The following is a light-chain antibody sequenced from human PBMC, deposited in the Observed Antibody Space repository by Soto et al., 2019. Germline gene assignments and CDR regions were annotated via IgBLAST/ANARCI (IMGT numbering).Light chain of an antibody. Sequence: QSALTQPASVSGSPGQSITISCTGTSSDVGAYNYVSWFQQHPGKVPKLMIYEVSSRPSGVSDRFSASKSGNTASLTISGLQAEDEADYYCGTWDSSLSVVFGGGTKVTVL. J-gene: IGLJ2*01. V-gene: IGLV2-14*01. CDR1: SSDVGAYNY. CDR3: GTWDSSLSVV. CDR2: EVS.